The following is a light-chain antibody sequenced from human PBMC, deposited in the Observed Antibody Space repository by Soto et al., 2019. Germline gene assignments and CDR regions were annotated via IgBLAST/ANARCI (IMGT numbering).Light chain of an antibody. J-gene: IGLJ1*01. Sequence: QFVLTQPPSASGTPGQRVTISCSGSSSNIGSNTVNWYQQLPGTAPKLLIYSNNQRPSGVPDRFSGSKSGTSASLAITGLQSEDEADYYCAAWDDSLNACYIFGTGTKVTVL. CDR1: SSNIGSNT. CDR2: SNN. V-gene: IGLV1-44*01. CDR3: AAWDDSLNACYI.